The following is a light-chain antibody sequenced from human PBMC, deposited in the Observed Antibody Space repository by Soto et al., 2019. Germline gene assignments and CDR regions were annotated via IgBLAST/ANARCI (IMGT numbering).Light chain of an antibody. CDR1: TSDVGGYKY. V-gene: IGLV2-14*01. CDR2: EVS. J-gene: IGLJ1*01. Sequence: QSALTQPASVSGSPGQSITISCTGTTSDVGGYKYVSWYQQHPGKAPKLMIYEVSNRPSKVSNRFAGSKSGNTASLTISGLQAEDEADYYCSSYTTSSTLVFGTGTKVTVL. CDR3: SSYTTSSTLV.